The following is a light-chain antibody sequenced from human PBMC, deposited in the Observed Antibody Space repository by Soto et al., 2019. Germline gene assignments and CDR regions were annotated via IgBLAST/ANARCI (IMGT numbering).Light chain of an antibody. CDR2: STD. V-gene: IGLV1-44*01. CDR3: SARDDRIYGSV. Sequence: QSVLTQPPSASGTLGQRVSLSCSGGTSNLGSNPVNWKLHLPGTAPKLLTYSTDKRPSVVPVRVAGSKSGASSSLALSGLQSKDEALFFCSARDDRIYGSVLGGGTNLSLL. J-gene: IGLJ2*01. CDR1: TSNLGSNP.